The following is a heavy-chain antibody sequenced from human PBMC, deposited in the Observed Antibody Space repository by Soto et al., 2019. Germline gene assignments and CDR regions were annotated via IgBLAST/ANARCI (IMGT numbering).Heavy chain of an antibody. Sequence: EVQLLESGGGLVQPGGSLRLSCAASGFTFSSYAMSWVRQAPGKGLEWVSAISGSGGSTYYADSVKGRFTISRDNSKNTLYLQMNSRRAEDTAVYYCAKCLHPGSYPYGGVDYWGQGTLVTVSS. CDR2: ISGSGGST. CDR1: GFTFSSYA. J-gene: IGHJ4*02. D-gene: IGHD3-10*01. V-gene: IGHV3-23*01. CDR3: AKCLHPGSYPYGGVDY.